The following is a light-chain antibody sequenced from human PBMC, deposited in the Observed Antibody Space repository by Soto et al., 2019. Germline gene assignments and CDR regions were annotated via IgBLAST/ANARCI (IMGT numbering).Light chain of an antibody. CDR2: VAS. CDR1: QSISTY. J-gene: IGKJ5*01. CDR3: QQSYSTPSIT. Sequence: DMQMTQSPSSLSASVGDRVTITCRASQSISTYLSWYQQKPGKAPNLLIYVASSLQSGVPSRFSGSGSGTHFTLTISNVQPEDFATYYCQQSYSTPSITFGQGTRLEIK. V-gene: IGKV1-39*01.